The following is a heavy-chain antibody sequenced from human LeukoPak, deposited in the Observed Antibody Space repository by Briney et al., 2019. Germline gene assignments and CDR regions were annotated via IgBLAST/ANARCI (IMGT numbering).Heavy chain of an antibody. CDR2: IIPIFSTA. Sequence: SVKVSCKASDGTFSSYAISWVRQAPGQGLEWMGGIIPIFSTANYAQKFQGRVTITADESTSTAYMELTSLRSEDTAVYYCASRAYYDILTGYYITENNWFDPWGQGTLVTVSS. D-gene: IGHD3-9*01. CDR1: DGTFSSYA. V-gene: IGHV1-69*13. J-gene: IGHJ5*02. CDR3: ASRAYYDILTGYYITENNWFDP.